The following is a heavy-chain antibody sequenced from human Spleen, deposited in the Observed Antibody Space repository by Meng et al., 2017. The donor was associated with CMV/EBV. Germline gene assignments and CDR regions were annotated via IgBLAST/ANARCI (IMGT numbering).Heavy chain of an antibody. V-gene: IGHV1-8*01. D-gene: IGHD6-13*01. CDR3: ATVHLYSRGVHP. J-gene: IGHJ5*02. Sequence: GRPVQSGAEVKKPGASVKVSCKASGYTFTSYDINWVRQATGQGLEWMGWMNPNSGNTGYAQKFQGRVTMTRNTSISTAYMELSSLRSEDTAVYYCATVHLYSRGVHPWGQGTLVTVSS. CDR2: MNPNSGNT. CDR1: GYTFTSYD.